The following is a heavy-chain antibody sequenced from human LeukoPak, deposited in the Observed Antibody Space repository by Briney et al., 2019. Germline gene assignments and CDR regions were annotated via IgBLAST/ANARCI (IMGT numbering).Heavy chain of an antibody. V-gene: IGHV3-23*01. CDR1: RFTFSSYA. D-gene: IGHD4-17*01. J-gene: IGHJ4*02. Sequence: PGGSLRLSSAASRFTFSSYAMSSVRPALGKGVEWVLAISGSGGSSSYADSVKGRFTNSRDNSKNTLYLQMNSLRAEDTAVYYCADYDYGDYVGFDYWGQGTLVTVSS. CDR3: ADYDYGDYVGFDY. CDR2: ISGSGGSS.